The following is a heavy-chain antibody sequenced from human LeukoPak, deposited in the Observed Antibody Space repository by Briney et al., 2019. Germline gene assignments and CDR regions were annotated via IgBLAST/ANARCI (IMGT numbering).Heavy chain of an antibody. D-gene: IGHD3-22*01. Sequence: SETLSLTCTVSGGSISRHYWSWIRQPPGKGLEWIGYIYYSGSTNFNPSLKSRVTISVDTSKNQFSLNLSSVTAADTAVYYCARGSYDSSGYYFEFDPWGQGTLVTVSS. CDR3: ARGSYDSSGYYFEFDP. CDR2: IYYSGST. V-gene: IGHV4-59*11. CDR1: GGSISRHY. J-gene: IGHJ5*02.